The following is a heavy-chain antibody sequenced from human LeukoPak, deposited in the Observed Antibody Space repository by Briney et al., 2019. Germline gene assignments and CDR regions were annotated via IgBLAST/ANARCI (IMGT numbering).Heavy chain of an antibody. D-gene: IGHD7-27*01. CDR2: INTDGSST. J-gene: IGHJ4*02. CDR1: GFTFSSYW. CDR3: ARGRDGDIFDY. Sequence: GGSLRLSCAASGFTFSSYWMHWVRQASGKGLVWVSRINTDGSSTSYADSVKGRFTISRDNAKNTLYLQMNSLRAEDTAVYYCARGRDGDIFDYWGQGTLVTVSS. V-gene: IGHV3-74*01.